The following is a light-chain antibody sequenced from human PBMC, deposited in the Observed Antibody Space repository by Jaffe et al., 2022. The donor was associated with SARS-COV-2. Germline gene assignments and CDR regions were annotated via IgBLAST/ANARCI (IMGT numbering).Light chain of an antibody. Sequence: EIVLTQSPGTLSLSPGERATLSCRASETILSDYLAWYQQKPGQAPRLLIYGVSSRATGVPDRFTGSGSGADFTLTINRLEPEDSAVYFCQHFGSSPLFSFGPGTKV. CDR2: GVS. CDR1: ETILSDY. V-gene: IGKV3-20*01. CDR3: QHFGSSPLFS. J-gene: IGKJ3*01.